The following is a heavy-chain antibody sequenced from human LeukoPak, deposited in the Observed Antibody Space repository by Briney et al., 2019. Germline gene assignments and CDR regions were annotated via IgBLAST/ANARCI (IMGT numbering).Heavy chain of an antibody. CDR3: GGEAAGTRRLYFDV. CDR2: ISCSGGSS. V-gene: IGHV3-23*01. J-gene: IGHJ2*01. Sequence: PGGSLRLSCSAYGFTLSSYPMSSVPQGPGKGREGVSRISCSGGSSYYAGLVKGRFTISRDNSKNTLYLQMNSLRVEDTAVYYCGGEAAGTRRLYFDVWGRGALVTVSS. CDR1: GFTLSSYP. D-gene: IGHD6-13*01.